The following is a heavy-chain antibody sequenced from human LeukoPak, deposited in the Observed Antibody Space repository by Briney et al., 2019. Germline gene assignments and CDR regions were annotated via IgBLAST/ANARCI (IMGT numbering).Heavy chain of an antibody. D-gene: IGHD7-27*01. V-gene: IGHV3-48*03. J-gene: IGHJ3*02. Sequence: PGGSLPLSCAASGFTFSSFEMNWVRQAPGKGLEWVSYISSSGRNIYYADSVKGRFTISRDNAKSSLYLQMNSLRAEDTAVYYCARENWVDAFGIWGQGTMVPLSS. CDR2: ISSSGRNI. CDR1: GFTFSSFE. CDR3: ARENWVDAFGI.